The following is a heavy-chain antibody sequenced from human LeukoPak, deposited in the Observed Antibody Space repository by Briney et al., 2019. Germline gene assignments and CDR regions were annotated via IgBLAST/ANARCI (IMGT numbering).Heavy chain of an antibody. Sequence: PSETLSLTCTVSGGSISSYYWSWIRQPPGKGLECIGYIYYSGSTNYNPSLKSRVTISVDTSKNQFSLKLSSVTAADTAVYYCARWSEDYCSYSGMDVWGQGTTVTVSS. CDR3: ARWSEDYCSYSGMDV. CDR2: IYYSGST. D-gene: IGHD3-3*01. CDR1: GGSISSYY. V-gene: IGHV4-59*01. J-gene: IGHJ6*02.